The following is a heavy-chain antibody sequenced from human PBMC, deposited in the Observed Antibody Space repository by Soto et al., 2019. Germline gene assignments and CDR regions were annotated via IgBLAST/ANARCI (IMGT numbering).Heavy chain of an antibody. CDR2: INPNGGST. CDR1: GYIFIHYY. Sequence: QVQLLQSGAEVKKPGASVKVSCKASGYIFIHYYIHWVRQAPGQGLEWMAIINPNGGSTNYAQKFQGRGTVTSDTSTSKLSMELNSLGSDDTAVYFCARSLLQGDFWGQGTLVTVSS. V-gene: IGHV1-46*01. D-gene: IGHD2-21*01. J-gene: IGHJ4*02. CDR3: ARSLLQGDF.